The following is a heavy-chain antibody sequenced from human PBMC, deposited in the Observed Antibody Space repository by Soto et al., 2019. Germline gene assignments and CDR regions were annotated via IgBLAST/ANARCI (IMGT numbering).Heavy chain of an antibody. V-gene: IGHV3-33*01. J-gene: IGHJ5*02. CDR3: ARDLDSSSSLVWFDP. D-gene: IGHD6-6*01. CDR2: IWYDGSNK. Sequence: GGSLRLSCAASGFTFSSYGMHWVRQAPGKGLEWVAVIWYDGSNKYYADSVKGRFTISRDNSKNTLYLQMNSLRAEDTAVYYCARDLDSSSSLVWFDPWGQGTLVTVSS. CDR1: GFTFSSYG.